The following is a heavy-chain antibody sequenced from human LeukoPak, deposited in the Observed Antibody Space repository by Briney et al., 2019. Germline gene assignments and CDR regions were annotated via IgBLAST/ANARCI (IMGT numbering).Heavy chain of an antibody. CDR1: GASISSSSYY. Sequence: SETLSLTCNVSGASISSSSYYWGWIRQPPGKGLEWIGSLSYGGNTYYNPSLKSRVTIFVDTSKNQCSLKVSPVTAADTAVYYCARFPEYRLSSGGAFDSWGQGTLVTVSA. CDR2: LSYGGNT. J-gene: IGHJ4*02. D-gene: IGHD6-6*01. V-gene: IGHV4-39*01. CDR3: ARFPEYRLSSGGAFDS.